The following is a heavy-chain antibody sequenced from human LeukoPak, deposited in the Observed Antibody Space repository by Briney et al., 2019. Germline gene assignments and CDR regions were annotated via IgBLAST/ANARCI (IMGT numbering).Heavy chain of an antibody. Sequence: ASVKVSCKASGYTFTSYNMHWVRQAPGEGLEWMGIINPSGGSTTYAQNFQGRVTMTRDTSTSTVYMELSSLRSEDTAVYYCARASGYSDYFSSRIEWFDPWGQGTLVTVSS. J-gene: IGHJ5*02. CDR1: GYTFTSYN. CDR2: INPSGGST. V-gene: IGHV1-46*01. CDR3: ARASGYSDYFSSRIEWFDP. D-gene: IGHD3-16*01.